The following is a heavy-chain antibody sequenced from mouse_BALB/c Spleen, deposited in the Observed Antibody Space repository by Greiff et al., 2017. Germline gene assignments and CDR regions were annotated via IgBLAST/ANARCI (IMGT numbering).Heavy chain of an antibody. CDR3: ARDGSSYEGFAY. CDR2: IDPANGNT. D-gene: IGHD1-1*01. J-gene: IGHJ3*01. V-gene: IGHV14-3*02. Sequence: VQLKESGAELVKPGASVKLSCTASGFNIKDTYMHWVKQRPEQGLEWIGRIDPANGNTKYDPKFQGKATITADTSSNTAYLQLSSLTSEDTAVYYCARDGSSYEGFAYWGQGTLVTVSA. CDR1: GFNIKDTY.